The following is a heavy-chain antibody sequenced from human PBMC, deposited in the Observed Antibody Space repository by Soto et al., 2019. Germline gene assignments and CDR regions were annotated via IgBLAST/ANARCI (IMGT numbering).Heavy chain of an antibody. CDR2: INPNSGGT. CDR1: AYSFTSNY. D-gene: IGHD1-7*01. J-gene: IGHJ6*02. CDR3: ARKLELRGSYYYYYDMDV. Sequence: ASVKVSCKASAYSFTSNYMHWVRQAPGQGLEWMGWINPNSGGTNYAQKFQGRVTMTRDTSISTAYMELSRLRSDDTAVYYCARKLELRGSYYYYYDMDVWGQGTTVTVSS. V-gene: IGHV1-2*02.